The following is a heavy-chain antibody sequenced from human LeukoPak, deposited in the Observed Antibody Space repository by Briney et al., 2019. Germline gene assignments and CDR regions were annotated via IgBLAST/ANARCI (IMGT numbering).Heavy chain of an antibody. CDR1: GFTFGDYA. CDR3: AKDRGYSILNWFDP. D-gene: IGHD4-11*01. Sequence: GGSLRLSCAASGFTFGDYAMHWVRQAPGKGLEWVSGISWNSGSIGYADSVKGRFTISRDNAKNSLYLQMNSLRAEDTALYYCAKDRGYSILNWFDPWGQGTLVTVSS. V-gene: IGHV3-9*01. J-gene: IGHJ5*02. CDR2: ISWNSGSI.